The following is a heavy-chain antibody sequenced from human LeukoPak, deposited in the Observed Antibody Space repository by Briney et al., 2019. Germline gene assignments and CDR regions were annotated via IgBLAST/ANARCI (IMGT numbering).Heavy chain of an antibody. CDR1: GYSFTNYG. Sequence: ASVKVSCKASGYSFTNYGISWVRQAPGQGLEWMGWINPNSGGTNYAQKFQGRVTMTRDTSISTAYMELSRLRSDDTAVYYCARDRAGYYRSAYYYYYYYMDVWGKGTTVTISS. D-gene: IGHD3-9*01. V-gene: IGHV1-2*02. CDR3: ARDRAGYYRSAYYYYYYYMDV. J-gene: IGHJ6*03. CDR2: INPNSGGT.